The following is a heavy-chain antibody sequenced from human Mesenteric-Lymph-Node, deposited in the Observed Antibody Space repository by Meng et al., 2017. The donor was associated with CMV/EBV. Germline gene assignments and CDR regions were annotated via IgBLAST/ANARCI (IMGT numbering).Heavy chain of an antibody. Sequence: GGSLRLSCAASGFTFSSYAMSWVRPAPGKGLEWVSAISGSGGSTYYADSVKGRFTISRDNSKNTLYLQMNSLRAEDTAVYYCAKPDFWSGYNDPFDYWGQGTLVTVSS. CDR1: GFTFSSYA. CDR3: AKPDFWSGYNDPFDY. D-gene: IGHD3-3*01. V-gene: IGHV3-23*01. CDR2: ISGSGGST. J-gene: IGHJ4*02.